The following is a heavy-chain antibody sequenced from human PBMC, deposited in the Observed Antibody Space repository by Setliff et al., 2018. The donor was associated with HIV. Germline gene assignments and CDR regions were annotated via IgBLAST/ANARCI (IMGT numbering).Heavy chain of an antibody. D-gene: IGHD3-22*01. CDR2: ISSSGTTI. V-gene: IGHV3-48*01. Sequence: PGGSLRLSCAASGFTFSTYSMNWVRQAPGKGLECVSYISSSGTTIYYADSVQGRFIISRDKAKNSLYLQMNSLRAEDTAVYHCAREGYYDSPDAFDIWGQGTMVTVS. CDR1: GFTFSTYS. J-gene: IGHJ3*02. CDR3: AREGYYDSPDAFDI.